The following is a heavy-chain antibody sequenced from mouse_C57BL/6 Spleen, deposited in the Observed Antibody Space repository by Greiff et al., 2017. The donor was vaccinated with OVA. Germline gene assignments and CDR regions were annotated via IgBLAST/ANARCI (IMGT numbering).Heavy chain of an antibody. CDR2: INPSSGYT. J-gene: IGHJ4*01. CDR1: GYTFTSYT. D-gene: IGHD2-3*01. V-gene: IGHV1-4*01. CDR3: ARDGDGPYAMDY. Sequence: VQLQQSGAELARPGASVKMSCKASGYTFTSYTMHWVKQRPGQGLEWIGYINPSSGYTKYNQKFKDKATLTADKSSSTAYMQLSSLTSEDSAVYDFARDGDGPYAMDYWGQGTSVTVSS.